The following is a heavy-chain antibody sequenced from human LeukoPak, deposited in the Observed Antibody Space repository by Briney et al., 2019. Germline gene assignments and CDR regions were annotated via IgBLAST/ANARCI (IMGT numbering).Heavy chain of an antibody. Sequence: QSGGSLRLSCITSGFTFGDYAMSWVRQAPGKGLEWVGFIRSKASSGTTEYAASVKGRFTISRDDSKSIAYLQMNSLKTEDTAVYYCTRGRDFWSGYPPIDYWGQGTLVTVSS. V-gene: IGHV3-49*04. D-gene: IGHD3-3*01. CDR3: TRGRDFWSGYPPIDY. J-gene: IGHJ4*02. CDR1: GFTFGDYA. CDR2: IRSKASSGTT.